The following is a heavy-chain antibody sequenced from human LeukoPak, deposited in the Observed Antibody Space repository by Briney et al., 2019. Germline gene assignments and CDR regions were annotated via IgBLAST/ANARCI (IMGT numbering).Heavy chain of an antibody. Sequence: GGSLRLSCAASGFTFSSYGMHWVRQAPGKGLEWVAVIWYDGSNKYYADSVKGRFTISRDNSKNTLYLQMNSLRAEDTAVYYCAKMVHTEQWLVPFDYWGQGTLVTVSS. V-gene: IGHV3-33*06. CDR1: GFTFSSYG. J-gene: IGHJ4*02. CDR3: AKMVHTEQWLVPFDY. D-gene: IGHD6-19*01. CDR2: IWYDGSNK.